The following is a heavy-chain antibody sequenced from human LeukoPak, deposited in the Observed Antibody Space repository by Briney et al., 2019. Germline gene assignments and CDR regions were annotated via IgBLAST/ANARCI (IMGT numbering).Heavy chain of an antibody. Sequence: SETLSLTCTVSGGSISSGSYYWSWIRQPAGKGLEWIGRIYTSGSTNYNPSLKSRVTILVDTSKNQFSLKLSSVTAADTAVYYCASYSSSPADHYYYMDVWGKGTTVTISS. V-gene: IGHV4-61*02. CDR1: GGSISSGSYY. CDR3: ASYSSSPADHYYYMDV. J-gene: IGHJ6*03. CDR2: IYTSGST. D-gene: IGHD6-13*01.